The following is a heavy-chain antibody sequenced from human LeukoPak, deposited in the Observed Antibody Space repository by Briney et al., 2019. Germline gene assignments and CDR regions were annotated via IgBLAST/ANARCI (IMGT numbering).Heavy chain of an antibody. CDR1: GGSISSGGYY. CDR3: ASVDCSGGSCYFDP. CDR2: IYYSGST. V-gene: IGHV4-31*03. D-gene: IGHD2-15*01. Sequence: SQTLSLTCTVSGGSISSGGYYWSWIRQHPGKGLEWIGYIYYSGSTYYNPSLKSRVTISVDTSKNQFSLKLSSVTAADTAVYYCASVDCSGGSCYFDPWGQGTLVTVSS. J-gene: IGHJ5*02.